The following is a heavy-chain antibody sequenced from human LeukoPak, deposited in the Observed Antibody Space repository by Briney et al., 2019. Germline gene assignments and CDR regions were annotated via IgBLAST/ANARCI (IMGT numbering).Heavy chain of an antibody. J-gene: IGHJ4*02. CDR1: GFSFTTSW. CDR2: IEQDGSEK. Sequence: GGSLRLSCAASGFSFTTSWMSWVRQAPGKGLEWVASIEQDGSEKYYVDSVKGRFTISRDNTKNSLFLQMNSLRAEDTAVYYCAKGHTSLAPGGQGALVTVSS. V-gene: IGHV3-7*01. D-gene: IGHD5-18*01. CDR3: AKGHTSLAP.